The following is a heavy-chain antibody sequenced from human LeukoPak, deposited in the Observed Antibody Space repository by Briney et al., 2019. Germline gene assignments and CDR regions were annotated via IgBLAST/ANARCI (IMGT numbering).Heavy chain of an antibody. V-gene: IGHV2-70*17. CDR1: GFSLSTPEMC. J-gene: IGHJ4*02. Sequence: SGPALVKPTQTLTLTCTFSGFSLSTPEMCGTWIRQSPGKALEWLARIDWDDDKFYSPSLRTRLTISKDTPKNQVVLRMTNMDPVDTGTYYCARMTPDSPSFDYWGQGALITVSS. CDR3: ARMTPDSPSFDY. D-gene: IGHD2-15*01. CDR2: IDWDDDK.